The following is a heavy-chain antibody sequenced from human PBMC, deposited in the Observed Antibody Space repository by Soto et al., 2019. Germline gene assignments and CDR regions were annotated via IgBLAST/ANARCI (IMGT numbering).Heavy chain of an antibody. D-gene: IGHD2-15*01. CDR3: ARDGGGSWTRYAFDI. J-gene: IGHJ3*02. V-gene: IGHV3-66*01. CDR2: IYSGGST. Sequence: EVQLVEAGGGLVQPGGSLRLSCAASGFTVSSNYMSWVRQAPGKGLEWVSVIYSGGSTYYADSVKGRFTISRDNSKNTLYLQMNSLRAEDTAVYYCARDGGGSWTRYAFDIWGQGTMVTVSS. CDR1: GFTVSSNY.